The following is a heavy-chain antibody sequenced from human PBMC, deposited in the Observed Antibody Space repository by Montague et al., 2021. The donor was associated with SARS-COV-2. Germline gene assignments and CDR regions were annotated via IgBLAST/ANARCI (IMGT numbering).Heavy chain of an antibody. Sequence: TLSLTCTVSGGSLNKHYWSWIRKAPGKELEWLGNIFYKGNTNXNVXLWGRVSMSLDTPQNQFSLRLTSLTAADTAVYYCARSISSSGARDNWGQGILVTVS. V-gene: IGHV4-59*11. CDR2: IFYKGNT. J-gene: IGHJ4*02. CDR1: GGSLNKHY. CDR3: ARSISSSGARDN. D-gene: IGHD3-22*01.